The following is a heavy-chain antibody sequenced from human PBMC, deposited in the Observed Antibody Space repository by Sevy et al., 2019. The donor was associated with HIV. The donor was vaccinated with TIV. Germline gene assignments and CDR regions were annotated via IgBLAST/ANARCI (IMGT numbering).Heavy chain of an antibody. J-gene: IGHJ4*02. CDR3: ASSDMITFGGVIAKCTSPPHFDY. CDR1: GGSFSGYY. Sequence: SETLSLTCAVYGGSFSGYYWSWIRQPPGKGLEWIGEINHSGSTNYNPSLKSRVTISVDTSKNQFSLKLSSVTAADTAVYYCASSDMITFGGVIAKCTSPPHFDYWGQGTLVTVSS. CDR2: INHSGST. D-gene: IGHD3-16*02. V-gene: IGHV4-34*01.